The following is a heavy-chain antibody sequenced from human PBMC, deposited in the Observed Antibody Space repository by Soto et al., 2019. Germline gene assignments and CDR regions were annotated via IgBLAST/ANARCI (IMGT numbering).Heavy chain of an antibody. V-gene: IGHV4-31*03. J-gene: IGHJ4*02. CDR3: ARGPCSGGSCYALETFDY. CDR2: IYYSGST. D-gene: IGHD2-15*01. CDR1: GGSISSGGYY. Sequence: SETLSLTCTVSGGSISSGGYYWSWIRQHPGKGLEWIGYIYYSGSTYYNPSLKSRVTISVDTSKNQFSLKLSSVTAADTAVYYCARGPCSGGSCYALETFDYWGQGTLVTVSS.